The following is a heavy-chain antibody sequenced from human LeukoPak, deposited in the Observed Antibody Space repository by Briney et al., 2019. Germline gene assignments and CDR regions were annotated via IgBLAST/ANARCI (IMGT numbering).Heavy chain of an antibody. CDR3: ARDLYSSSWYAIHPLFDP. Sequence: SETLSLTCTVSGGSISSSSYYWGWIRQPPGKGLEWIGSIYYSGSTYYNPSLKSRVTISVDTSKNQFSLKLSSVTAADTAVYYCARDLYSSSWYAIHPLFDPWGQGTLVTVSS. J-gene: IGHJ5*02. CDR1: GGSISSSSYY. CDR2: IYYSGST. V-gene: IGHV4-39*02. D-gene: IGHD6-13*01.